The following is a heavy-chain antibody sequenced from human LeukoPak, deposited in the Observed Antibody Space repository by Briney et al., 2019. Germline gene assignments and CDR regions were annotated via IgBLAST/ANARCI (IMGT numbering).Heavy chain of an antibody. Sequence: PGGSLRLSCAASGFTFSSYWMSWVRQAPGRGLEWVASINLDGSEINYVDSVKGRFTISGDNAKNSLYLQMNSLRAEDTAVYYCVRFPSSSFDYWGQGTLVTVSS. CDR2: INLDGSEI. D-gene: IGHD6-13*01. V-gene: IGHV3-7*04. CDR3: VRFPSSSFDY. CDR1: GFTFSSYW. J-gene: IGHJ4*02.